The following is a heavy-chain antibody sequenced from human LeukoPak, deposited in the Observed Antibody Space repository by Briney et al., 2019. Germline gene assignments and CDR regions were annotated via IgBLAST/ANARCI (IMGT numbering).Heavy chain of an antibody. V-gene: IGHV4-39*01. J-gene: IGHJ4*02. Sequence: PSETLSLTCTVSGASMSSRDYWGWIRQPPGRGLEWLGNIYYSGGTHYNPSLKSRVTMSVDTSKNQLSLKLSSVTAADTAVYYCARGRITPDYWGQGTLVTVSS. CDR2: IYYSGGT. CDR3: ARGRITPDY. CDR1: GASMSSRDY. D-gene: IGHD3-16*01.